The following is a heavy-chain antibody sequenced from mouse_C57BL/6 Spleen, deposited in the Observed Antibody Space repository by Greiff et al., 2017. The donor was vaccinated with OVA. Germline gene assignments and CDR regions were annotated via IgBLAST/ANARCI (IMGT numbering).Heavy chain of an antibody. CDR2: IYPGDGDT. Sequence: QVQLQQSGPELVKPGASVKISCKASGYAFSSSWMNWVKQRPGQGLEWIGRIYPGDGDTNYNGKFKGKATLTADKSSSTAYMQLSSLTSEDSAVXVCARDTGHHWYFGVWGTGTTVTVSS. J-gene: IGHJ1*03. CDR1: GYAFSSSW. CDR3: ARDTGHHWYFGV. D-gene: IGHD4-1*01. V-gene: IGHV1-82*01.